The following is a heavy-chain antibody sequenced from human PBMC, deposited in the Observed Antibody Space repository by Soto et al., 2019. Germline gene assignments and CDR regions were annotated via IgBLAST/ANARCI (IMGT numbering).Heavy chain of an antibody. D-gene: IGHD1-1*01. V-gene: IGHV4-31*02. Sequence: QVRLQEWGPGLVKPSQTLSLKCSVSGGSITTGGRYWSWIRQLPGKGLEWIGDIYYSGNTYYNESLNSRVTMSVEAAKSQFSLTLSSVTAADTAVYYCAQALVFTGGDGFDIWGQGRLVTVSS. CDR3: AQALVFTGGDGFDI. CDR2: IYYSGNT. CDR1: GGSITTGGRY. J-gene: IGHJ3*02.